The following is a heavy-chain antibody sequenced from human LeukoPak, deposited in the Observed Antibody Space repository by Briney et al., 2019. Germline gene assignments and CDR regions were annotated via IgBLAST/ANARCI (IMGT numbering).Heavy chain of an antibody. J-gene: IGHJ4*02. CDR2: LYSSDSDT. V-gene: IGHV5-51*01. Sequence: GILYSSDSDTRYSPSFQGQVTISADKSISTAYLQWSSLKASDTAMYYCARHTVAGPLDYWGQGTLVTVSS. D-gene: IGHD6-19*01. CDR3: ARHTVAGPLDY.